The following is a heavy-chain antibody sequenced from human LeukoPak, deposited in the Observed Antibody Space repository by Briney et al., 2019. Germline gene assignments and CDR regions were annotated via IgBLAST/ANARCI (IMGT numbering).Heavy chain of an antibody. J-gene: IGHJ4*02. CDR3: AKVGAAMVLFFDY. CDR2: IHSGGTR. CDR1: GFSVSSND. D-gene: IGHD5-18*01. Sequence: GGSLRLSCAASGFSVSSNDMSWVRQAPGKGLEWVSLIHSGGTRYTDSVRGRFTISRDNSKNTLYLQMNSLRAEDTAVYYCAKVGAAMVLFFDYWGQGTLVTVSS. V-gene: IGHV3-53*01.